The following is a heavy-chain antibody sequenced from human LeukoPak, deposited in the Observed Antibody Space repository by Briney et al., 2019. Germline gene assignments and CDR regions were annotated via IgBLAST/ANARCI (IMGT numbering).Heavy chain of an antibody. CDR3: ARDKGIVVVAATGWSFEYYFDY. CDR1: GGTFSSYA. Sequence: ASVKVSCKASGGTFSSYAISWVRQAPGQGLEWMGGIIPIFGTANYAQKFQGRVTITADESTSTAYMELSSLRSEDTAVYYCARDKGIVVVAATGWSFEYYFDYWGQGTLVTVSS. J-gene: IGHJ4*02. D-gene: IGHD2-15*01. CDR2: IIPIFGTA. V-gene: IGHV1-69*13.